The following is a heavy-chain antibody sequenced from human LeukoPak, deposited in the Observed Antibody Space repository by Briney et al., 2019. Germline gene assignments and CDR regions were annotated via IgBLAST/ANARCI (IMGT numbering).Heavy chain of an antibody. J-gene: IGHJ5*02. CDR2: IYSGGST. V-gene: IGHV3-53*01. CDR3: ARDLRYWFDP. Sequence: GGSLRLSCAASGFTASSNYMSGVRQAPGKGLEWVSVIYSGGSTYYADSVKGRFTISRDNSKNTLYLQMNSLRAEDTAVYYCARDLRYWFDPWGQGTLVTVSS. CDR1: GFTASSNY.